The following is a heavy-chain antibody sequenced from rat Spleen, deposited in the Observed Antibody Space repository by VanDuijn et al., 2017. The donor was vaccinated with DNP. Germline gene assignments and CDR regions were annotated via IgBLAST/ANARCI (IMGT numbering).Heavy chain of an antibody. D-gene: IGHD5-1*01. CDR2: ITNTGGIT. Sequence: EVQLVESGGGLVQPGRSLKLSCAASGFTFSDYGMAWVRQAPTKGLEWVASITNTGGITYYRDSVKGRFTISRDNAKTTLYLQMYSLRSEDTATYYCATSHWELGAMDAWGQGTSVTVSS. CDR3: ATSHWELGAMDA. V-gene: IGHV5S13*01. CDR1: GFTFSDYG. J-gene: IGHJ4*01.